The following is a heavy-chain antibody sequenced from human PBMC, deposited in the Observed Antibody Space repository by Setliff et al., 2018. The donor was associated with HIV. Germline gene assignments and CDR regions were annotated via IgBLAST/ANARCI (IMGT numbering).Heavy chain of an antibody. D-gene: IGHD2-15*01. CDR1: GYTFTDYY. CDR2: IHPNSGGT. J-gene: IGHJ4*02. V-gene: IGHV1-2*06. Sequence: ASVKVSCKASGYTFTDYYIHWVRRVPGQGLDWMGRIHPNSGGTNSAQKFQGRITMTRDTSMKTAYMELTRLTFDDAALYYCARVGVDASTLNLFDLWGQGTLITVSS. CDR3: ARVGVDASTLNLFDL.